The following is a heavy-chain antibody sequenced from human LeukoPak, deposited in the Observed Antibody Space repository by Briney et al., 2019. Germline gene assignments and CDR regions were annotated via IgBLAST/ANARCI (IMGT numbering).Heavy chain of an antibody. V-gene: IGHV4-61*02. Sequence: SQTLSLTCTVSGDSISSGSYYWSWIRQPAGKGLEWIGRVSASGITSYKASLKSRVTISVDTSKKQFSLKLTSVTAVDTAVYYCARDGPLRWFDPWGQGTLVTVSS. CDR3: ARDGPLRWFDP. CDR1: GDSISSGSYY. J-gene: IGHJ5*02. CDR2: VSASGIT.